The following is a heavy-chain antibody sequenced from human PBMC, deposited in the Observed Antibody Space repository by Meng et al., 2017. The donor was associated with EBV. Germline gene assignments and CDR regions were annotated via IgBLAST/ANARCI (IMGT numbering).Heavy chain of an antibody. Sequence: QVQLKESGPGLVKPSQTLSLTCAVAGASITSGSYFWSWIRQSPGKAPEWIGYVYSSGNSYYNPSLKSRVSISPDTSKNQFSLNLTSVTAADTAIYYCARGPHGDYGVDFWGQGTLVTVSS. CDR2: VYSSGNS. CDR3: ARGPHGDYGVDF. CDR1: GASITSGSYF. V-gene: IGHV4-30-4*01. J-gene: IGHJ4*02. D-gene: IGHD4-17*01.